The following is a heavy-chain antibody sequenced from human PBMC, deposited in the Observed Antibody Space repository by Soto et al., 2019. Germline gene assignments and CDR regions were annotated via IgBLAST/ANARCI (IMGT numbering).Heavy chain of an antibody. CDR3: ARGDTAMVIDYYYYGMDV. J-gene: IGHJ6*02. D-gene: IGHD5-18*01. Sequence: PSETLSLTCTVSGGSISSYYWSWIRQPPGKGLEWIGYIYYSGSTNYNPSLKSRVTISVDTSKNQFSLKLSSVTAADTAVYYCARGDTAMVIDYYYYGMDVWGQGTTVTVSS. CDR1: GGSISSYY. V-gene: IGHV4-59*01. CDR2: IYYSGST.